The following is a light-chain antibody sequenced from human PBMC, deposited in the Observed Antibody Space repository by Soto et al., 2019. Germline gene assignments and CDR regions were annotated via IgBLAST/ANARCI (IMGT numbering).Light chain of an antibody. Sequence: DIQMTQSPSSLSASVGDRVTITCQASQDISNYLNWYQQKPGKAPKLLIYDASNLETGVPSRFSGSGSWTDFTFTISSLQPEDIATYYCQQYDNLLFTFGPVTKVDIK. J-gene: IGKJ3*01. CDR1: QDISNY. V-gene: IGKV1-33*01. CDR2: DAS. CDR3: QQYDNLLFT.